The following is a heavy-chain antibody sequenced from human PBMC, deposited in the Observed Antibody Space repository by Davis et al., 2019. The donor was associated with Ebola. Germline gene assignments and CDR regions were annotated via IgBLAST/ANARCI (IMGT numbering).Heavy chain of an antibody. Sequence: ASVKVSCKASGYTFTGYYMHWVRQAPGQGLEWMGWINPNSAGTNYAQKFQGWVTMTRDTSISTAYMELSRLRSDDTAVYYCARGGTGCSGGSCRYYYYGMDVWGQGTTVTVSS. D-gene: IGHD2-15*01. CDR3: ARGGTGCSGGSCRYYYYGMDV. J-gene: IGHJ6*02. V-gene: IGHV1-2*04. CDR1: GYTFTGYY. CDR2: INPNSAGT.